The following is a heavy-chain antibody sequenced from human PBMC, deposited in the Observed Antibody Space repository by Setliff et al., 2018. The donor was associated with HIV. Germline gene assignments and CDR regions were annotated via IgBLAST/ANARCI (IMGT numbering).Heavy chain of an antibody. Sequence: SVKVSCKASGGTFTSFAISWVRQAPGQGLEWMGGIIPIFGTANYAQKFQGRVTITTDESTTTAYMGLSSLPSEDTAVYYCARGGWSGGGPLHYSYYYLDVWGQGTAVTVSS. CDR3: ARGGWSGGGPLHYSYYYLDV. D-gene: IGHD2-15*01. J-gene: IGHJ6*02. CDR1: GGTFTSFA. CDR2: IIPIFGTA. V-gene: IGHV1-69*05.